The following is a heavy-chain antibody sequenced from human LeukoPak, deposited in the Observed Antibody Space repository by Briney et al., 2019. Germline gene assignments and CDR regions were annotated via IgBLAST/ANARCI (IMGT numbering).Heavy chain of an antibody. CDR1: GGSISSTSYY. J-gene: IGHJ4*02. CDR2: FSYSGSP. V-gene: IGHV4-39*07. D-gene: IGHD2-2*01. Sequence: SETLSLTCTVSGGSISSTSYYWGWIRQPPGKGLEWIGSFSYSGSPYYNPSLKSRVTISVDTSKNQPSLKLNSVTAADTAVYYCARGGISTSLDYWGQGTLVTVSS. CDR3: ARGGISTSLDY.